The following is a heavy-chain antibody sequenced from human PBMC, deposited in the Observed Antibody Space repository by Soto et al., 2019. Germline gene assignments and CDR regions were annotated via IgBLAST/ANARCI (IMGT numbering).Heavy chain of an antibody. CDR3: AKDDGVSNTNVKAFDI. Sequence: GGSLRLSCAASGLTFTSYAMTWVRQAPGKGLEWVSGISGSGGSRYYADSVKGRFTISRDNSKNTLYVQMNSLRAEDTAIYYCAKDDGVSNTNVKAFDIWGQGTKVIV. V-gene: IGHV3-23*01. J-gene: IGHJ3*02. D-gene: IGHD3-3*01. CDR2: ISGSGGSR. CDR1: GLTFTSYA.